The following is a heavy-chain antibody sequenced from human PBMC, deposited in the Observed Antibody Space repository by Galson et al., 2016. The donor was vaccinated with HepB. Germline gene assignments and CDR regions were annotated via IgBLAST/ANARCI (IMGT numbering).Heavy chain of an antibody. V-gene: IGHV3-33*01. CDR3: ARDIEPQWLATYYFDY. CDR1: GFTFRSYG. Sequence: SLRLSCAASGFTFRSYGMHWVRQAPGKGLEWVAVIWYDGSNKYYGDSVKGRFTISRDNSKNTLYLQMNSLGAEDTAVYYCARDIEPQWLATYYFDYWGQGTLVTVSS. D-gene: IGHD6-19*01. J-gene: IGHJ4*02. CDR2: IWYDGSNK.